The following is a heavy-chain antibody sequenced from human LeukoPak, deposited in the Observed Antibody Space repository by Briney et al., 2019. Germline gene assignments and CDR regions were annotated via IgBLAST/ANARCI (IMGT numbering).Heavy chain of an antibody. CDR3: AGRLGYCSGGSCYPPHYFDY. J-gene: IGHJ4*02. V-gene: IGHV3-53*01. CDR1: GFTVSSNY. CDR2: IYSGGST. D-gene: IGHD2-15*01. Sequence: GGSLRLSCAASGFTVSSNYMSWVRQAPGKGLEWVSVIYSGGSTYYADSVKGRFTISRDNSKNTPYLQMNSLRAEDTAVYYCAGRLGYCSGGSCYPPHYFDYWGQGTLVTVSS.